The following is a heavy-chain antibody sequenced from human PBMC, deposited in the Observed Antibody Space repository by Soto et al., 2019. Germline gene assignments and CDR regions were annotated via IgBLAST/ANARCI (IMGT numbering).Heavy chain of an antibody. CDR3: ARHPLYEVSDYYYYYMDV. CDR1: GGSISSGGYY. D-gene: IGHD2-2*02. Sequence: SETLSLTCTVSGGSISSGGYYWSWIRQHPGKGLEWIGYIYYSGSTYYNPSLKSRVTISVDTSKNQFSLKLSSVTAADTAVYYCARHPLYEVSDYYYYYMDVWGKGTTVTVSS. CDR2: IYYSGST. V-gene: IGHV4-31*03. J-gene: IGHJ6*03.